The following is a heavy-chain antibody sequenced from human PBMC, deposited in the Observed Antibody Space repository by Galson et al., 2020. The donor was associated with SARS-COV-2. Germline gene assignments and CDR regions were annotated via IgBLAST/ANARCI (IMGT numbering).Heavy chain of an antibody. Sequence: GGSLRLSCAASGFTFSSYSMNWVRQAPGKGLEWVSYISSSSSTIYYADPVKGRFTISRDNAKNSLYLQMNSLRAEDTAVYYCAREGARYYGSGSTADPDYYYYGMDVWGQGTTVTVSS. CDR2: ISSSSSTI. J-gene: IGHJ6*02. CDR1: GFTFSSYS. D-gene: IGHD3-10*01. V-gene: IGHV3-48*04. CDR3: AREGARYYGSGSTADPDYYYYGMDV.